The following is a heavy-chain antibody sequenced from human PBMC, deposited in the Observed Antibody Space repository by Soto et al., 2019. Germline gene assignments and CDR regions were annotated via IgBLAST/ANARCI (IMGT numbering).Heavy chain of an antibody. CDR2: ISYDGSNK. D-gene: IGHD6-19*01. V-gene: IGHV3-30*18. Sequence: GGSLRLSCAASGFTFSSYGMHWVRQAPGKGLEWVAVISYDGSNKYYADSVKGRFTISRDNSKNTLYLQMNSLRAEDTAVYYCAKGGPSGSGDYWGQGTLVTVSS. CDR1: GFTFSSYG. CDR3: AKGGPSGSGDY. J-gene: IGHJ4*02.